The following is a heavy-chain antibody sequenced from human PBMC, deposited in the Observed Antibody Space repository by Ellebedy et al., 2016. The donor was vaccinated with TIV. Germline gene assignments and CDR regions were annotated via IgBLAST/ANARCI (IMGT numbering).Heavy chain of an antibody. CDR2: TYYSGSP. CDR3: ARDHNEWEGAFHI. V-gene: IGHV4-39*07. Sequence: SETLSLXCSVSGGSISTSNFPLASIRQPPGRGLEWIGHTYYSGSPYYNPSLKSRVTISLDTSKNQFSLKVSSVTAADTAVYYCARDHNEWEGAFHIWGQGTVVTVSS. D-gene: IGHD1-26*01. CDR1: GGSISTSNFP. J-gene: IGHJ3*02.